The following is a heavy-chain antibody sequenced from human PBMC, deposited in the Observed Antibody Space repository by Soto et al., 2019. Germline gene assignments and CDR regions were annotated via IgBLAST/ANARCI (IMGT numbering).Heavy chain of an antibody. D-gene: IGHD2-21*01. CDR3: ASGHSHVDY. Sequence: SETLSLTCAVYGGSFSGYYWSWIRQPPGKGLEWIGEINHSGSTNYNPSLKSRVTISVDTSKNQFSLKLSSVTAADTTVYYCASGHSHVDYWGQGTLVTVSS. V-gene: IGHV4-34*01. J-gene: IGHJ4*02. CDR2: INHSGST. CDR1: GGSFSGYY.